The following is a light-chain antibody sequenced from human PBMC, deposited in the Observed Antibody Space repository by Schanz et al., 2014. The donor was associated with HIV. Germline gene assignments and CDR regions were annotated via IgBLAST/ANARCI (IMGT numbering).Light chain of an antibody. J-gene: IGLJ2*01. CDR2: GNT. Sequence: QSVLTQPPSVSGAPGQRVTISCTGSRSNIGAGYDVHWYQHLPGTAPKLLIYGNTNRPSGVPDRFSGSKSGTSASLAISGLRSEDEADYYCAAWDDSLSVIFGGGTKLTVL. CDR3: AAWDDSLSVI. CDR1: RSNIGAGYD. V-gene: IGLV1-40*01.